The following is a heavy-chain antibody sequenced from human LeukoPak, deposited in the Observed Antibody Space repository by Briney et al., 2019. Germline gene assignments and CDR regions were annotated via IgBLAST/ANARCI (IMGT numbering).Heavy chain of an antibody. CDR3: ARSWGSTHAFDI. V-gene: IGHV4-59*01. CDR1: GGPIRDFY. Sequence: PSETLSLTCTVSGGPIRDFYWSWIRQPPGKGLEWIGYTYYSGSTSYNPSLKSRVTISVDTSKNQFSLKLSSVTAADTAVYYCARSWGSTHAFDIWGQGTMVTVSS. D-gene: IGHD7-27*01. CDR2: TYYSGST. J-gene: IGHJ3*02.